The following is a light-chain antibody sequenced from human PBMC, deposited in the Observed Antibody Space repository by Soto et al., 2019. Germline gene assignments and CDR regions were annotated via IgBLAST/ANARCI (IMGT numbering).Light chain of an antibody. CDR1: SSDVGGYNY. V-gene: IGLV2-8*01. CDR3: SSYAVSNNSPYA. CDR2: EVS. Sequence: QSALTQPPSASGSPGQSVTISCTGTSSDVGGYNYVSWYQQHPGKAPKLMIYEVSKRPSGVPDRFSGSKSGNTASLSVSGLQDEDEADYYCSSYAVSNNSPYAFGTGTKLTVL. J-gene: IGLJ1*01.